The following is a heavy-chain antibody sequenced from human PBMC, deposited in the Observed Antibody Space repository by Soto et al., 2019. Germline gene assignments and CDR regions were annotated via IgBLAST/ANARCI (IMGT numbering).Heavy chain of an antibody. CDR1: GGSISSSSYY. CDR3: ASGGLAVAPYDY. J-gene: IGHJ4*02. Sequence: PSETLSLTCTVSGGSISSSSYYWGWIRQPPGKGLEWIGSIYYSGSTYYNPSLKSRVTISVDTSKNQFSLKLSSVTAADTAVYYCASGGLAVAPYDYRGQGTLVTVSS. V-gene: IGHV4-39*01. CDR2: IYYSGST. D-gene: IGHD3-10*01.